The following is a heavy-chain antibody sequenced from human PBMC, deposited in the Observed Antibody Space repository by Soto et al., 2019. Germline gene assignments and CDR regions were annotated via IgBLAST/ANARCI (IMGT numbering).Heavy chain of an antibody. J-gene: IGHJ6*03. D-gene: IGHD4-17*01. Sequence: QVQMQESGPGLVKPSETLSLTCTVSGGSISSYYWSWIRQPPGKGLEWIGYIYYSGSTNYSPSLKSRLTISVATSKHQSSMKLRSVTAPDTAVYYCARLNYGDYYYYYYMDVWGKGTTVTVSS. CDR2: IYYSGST. V-gene: IGHV4-59*08. CDR1: GGSISSYY. CDR3: ARLNYGDYYYYYYMDV.